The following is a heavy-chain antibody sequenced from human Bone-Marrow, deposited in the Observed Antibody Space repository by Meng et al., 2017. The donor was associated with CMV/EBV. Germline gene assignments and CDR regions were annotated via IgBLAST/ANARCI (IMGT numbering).Heavy chain of an antibody. V-gene: IGHV1-18*01. CDR3: ARDSHPGVYCSSTSCYKDYYYYYGMDV. D-gene: IGHD2-2*02. CDR1: GYTFTSYG. J-gene: IGHJ6*02. CDR2: ISAYNGNT. Sequence: ASVKVSCKASGYTFTSYGISWVRQAPGQGLEWMGWISAYNGNTNYAQKLQGRVTMTTDTSTSTAYMELRSLRSDDTAVYYCARDSHPGVYCSSTSCYKDYYYYYGMDVWGQGTTVTGYS.